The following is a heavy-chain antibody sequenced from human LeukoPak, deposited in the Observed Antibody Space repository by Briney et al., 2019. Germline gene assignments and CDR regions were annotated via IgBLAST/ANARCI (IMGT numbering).Heavy chain of an antibody. CDR1: GFTFGNYW. D-gene: IGHD6-13*01. J-gene: IGHJ3*02. V-gene: IGHV3-7*01. CDR2: MKEDESEE. Sequence: GGSLRLSCAASGFTFGNYWMAWVRQAPGTGLQWVSNMKEDESEEYYVDSVRGGFTISRDNAKNLLYLQMNSLRGEDTAVYYCARDRSAWYRKDAFDIWGQGTMVTVSS. CDR3: ARDRSAWYRKDAFDI.